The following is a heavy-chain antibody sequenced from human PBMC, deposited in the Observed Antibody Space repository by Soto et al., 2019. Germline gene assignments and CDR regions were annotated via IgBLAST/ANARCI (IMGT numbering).Heavy chain of an antibody. V-gene: IGHV3-30*18. CDR1: GFTFSTYG. CDR2: ISYDGKNK. J-gene: IGHJ6*02. Sequence: QVQLVESGGGVVQPGRSLRLSCAASGFTFSTYGMHWVRQAPGKGLEWVAVISYDGKNKYYAQSVKGRLTISSDNYKKTPYLQVNSMRVDDKAVYYCAKGQHCSSTSCHFYYYGMDVWGQGTTVAVSS. CDR3: AKGQHCSSTSCHFYYYGMDV. D-gene: IGHD2-2*01.